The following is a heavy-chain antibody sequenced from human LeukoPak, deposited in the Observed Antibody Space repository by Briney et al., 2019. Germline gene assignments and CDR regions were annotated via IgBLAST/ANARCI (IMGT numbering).Heavy chain of an antibody. CDR3: AREGTGPSDY. CDR2: INHSGST. CDR1: GGSFSGYY. D-gene: IGHD1-1*01. V-gene: IGHV4-34*01. J-gene: IGHJ4*02. Sequence: PSETLSLTSAVYGGSFSGYYWSWIRQPPGKGLEWIGEINHSGSTNYNPSLKSRVTISVDTSKNQFSLKLSSVTAADTAVYYCAREGTGPSDYWGQGTLVTVSS.